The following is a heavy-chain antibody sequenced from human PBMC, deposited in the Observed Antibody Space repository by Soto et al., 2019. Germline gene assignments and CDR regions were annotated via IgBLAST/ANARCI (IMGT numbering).Heavy chain of an antibody. CDR1: GFTFKESA. Sequence: GGSLRLSCEASGFTFKESAMNWVRQAPGKGLEWVASISDTGASTWYAESVRGRLSISRANSKNTLYLQMNSLRGEDTAVYYCAKGRGSGWAWYFDNWGQGTLVTAPQ. CDR3: AKGRGSGWAWYFDN. CDR2: ISDTGAST. D-gene: IGHD6-19*01. V-gene: IGHV3-23*01. J-gene: IGHJ4*02.